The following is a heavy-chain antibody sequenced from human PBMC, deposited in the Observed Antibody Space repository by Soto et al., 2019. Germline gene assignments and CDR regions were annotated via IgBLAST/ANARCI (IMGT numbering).Heavy chain of an antibody. J-gene: IGHJ4*02. CDR1: GFTFTDYG. CDR3: AKDTYYHDSSGYYVFDY. D-gene: IGHD3-22*01. V-gene: IGHV3-30*18. CDR2: ISYDGSNK. Sequence: QVQLVESGGGVVQPGRSLRLSCADSGFTFTDYGMHWVCQAPGKGLEWVAVISYDGSNKNYADSVKGRFTISSDNSKNTLYLQMNSLRAEDTAVYYCAKDTYYHDSSGYYVFDYWGQGTLVTVSS.